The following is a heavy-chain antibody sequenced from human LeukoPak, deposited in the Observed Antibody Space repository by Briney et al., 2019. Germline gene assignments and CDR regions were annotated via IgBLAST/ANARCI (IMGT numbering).Heavy chain of an antibody. CDR2: ISYDGTNK. V-gene: IGHV3-30*18. CDR3: AKDDRGNEAPFDY. Sequence: GGSLRLSCAASGFTFSSYSMNWVRQAPGKGLEWVAVISYDGTNKYYADSVKGRFTISRDNSKNTLHLQMNSLRAEDTAVYYCAKDDRGNEAPFDYWGQGTLVTVSS. CDR1: GFTFSSYS. J-gene: IGHJ4*02.